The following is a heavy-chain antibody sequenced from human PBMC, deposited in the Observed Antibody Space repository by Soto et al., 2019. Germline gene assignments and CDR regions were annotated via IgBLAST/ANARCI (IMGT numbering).Heavy chain of an antibody. CDR1: GFTFSSYA. Sequence: GGSLRLSCAASGFTFSSYAMSWVRQAPGKGLEWVSSISGSGVSTNYADAVKGRFPISRDNTKNSVYLQMNSLRAEDTAVYYCAKDLRDFAGVVGGTYEWGQGTLVTVSS. V-gene: IGHV3-23*01. CDR3: AKDLRDFAGVVGGTYE. CDR2: ISGSGVST. D-gene: IGHD2-15*01. J-gene: IGHJ4*02.